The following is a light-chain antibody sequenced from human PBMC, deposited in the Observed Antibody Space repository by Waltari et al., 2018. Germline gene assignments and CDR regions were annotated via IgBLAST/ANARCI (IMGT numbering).Light chain of an antibody. CDR2: RSD. J-gene: IGLJ3*02. Sequence: QSVLTQPPSASGAPGQRVTISCSGSYSKIGSNVVTWYQQLPGKAPKLLIYRSDRRPSGVPVRFSGSKSDSSASLAIDWLHSEDEADYYCASWDDSLNGHWVFGGGTKVTVL. CDR1: YSKIGSNV. V-gene: IGLV1-44*01. CDR3: ASWDDSLNGHWV.